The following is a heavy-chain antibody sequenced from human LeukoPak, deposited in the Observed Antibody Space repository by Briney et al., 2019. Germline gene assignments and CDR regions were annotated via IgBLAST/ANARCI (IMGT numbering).Heavy chain of an antibody. V-gene: IGHV4-59*08. D-gene: IGHD4-17*01. J-gene: IGHJ4*02. CDR1: GGSISDYY. CDR2: IYYSGST. Sequence: SETLSLTCTVSGGSISDYYCSWIRQPPGKGLEWIGYIYYSGSTSYNPSLKSRVTLSVDTSKNQFSLKLSSVTAADTAVYYCTRGGTVTNFGYWGQGALVTVSS. CDR3: TRGGTVTNFGY.